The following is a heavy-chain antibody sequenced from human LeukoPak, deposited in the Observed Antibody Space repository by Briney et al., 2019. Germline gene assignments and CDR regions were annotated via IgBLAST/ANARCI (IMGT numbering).Heavy chain of an antibody. J-gene: IGHJ6*02. Sequence: KTSETLSLTCAVYGGSFSGYYWSWIRQPPGKGLEWIGEINHSGSTNYNPSPKSRVTISVDTSKNQFSLKLSSVTAADTAVYYCARGGAARPVYYYYYGMDVWGQGTTVTVSS. V-gene: IGHV4-34*01. CDR3: ARGGAARPVYYYYYGMDV. D-gene: IGHD6-6*01. CDR2: INHSGST. CDR1: GGSFSGYY.